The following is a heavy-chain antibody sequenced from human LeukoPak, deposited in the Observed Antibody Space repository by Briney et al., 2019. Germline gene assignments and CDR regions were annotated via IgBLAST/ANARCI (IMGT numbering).Heavy chain of an antibody. CDR2: ISYDGSNK. CDR3: AKTGNTALLYYYYYMDV. V-gene: IGHV3-30-3*02. J-gene: IGHJ6*03. CDR1: GFTFSSYA. Sequence: PGGSLRLSCAASGFTFSSYAMHWVRQAPGKGLEWVAVISYDGSNKYYADSVKGRFTISRDNSKNTLYLQMNSLRAEDTAVYYCAKTGNTALLYYYYYMDVWGKGTTVTVSS. D-gene: IGHD3-3*01.